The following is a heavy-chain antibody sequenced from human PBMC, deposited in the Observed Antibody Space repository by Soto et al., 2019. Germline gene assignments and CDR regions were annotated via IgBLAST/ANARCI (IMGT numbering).Heavy chain of an antibody. Sequence: GGSLRLSCAASGFTFSSYWMSWVRQAPGKGLEWVANIKQDGSEKYYVDSVKGRFTISRDNAKNSLYLQMNSLRAEDTAVYYCARDGSSSWYGGWFDPWGQGTLVTVSS. D-gene: IGHD6-13*01. CDR3: ARDGSSSWYGGWFDP. V-gene: IGHV3-7*05. CDR1: GFTFSSYW. J-gene: IGHJ5*02. CDR2: IKQDGSEK.